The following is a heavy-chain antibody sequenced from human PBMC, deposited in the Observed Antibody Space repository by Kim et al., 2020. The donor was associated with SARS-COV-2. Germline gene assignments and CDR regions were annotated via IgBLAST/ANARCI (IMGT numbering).Heavy chain of an antibody. V-gene: IGHV4-34*01. Sequence: SETLSLSCGVFGGSFSGFYWTWIRQPPGKGLEWIGEINDSGITNYNPSLKSRVTIFVDMSKNQLSLRLSSVTAADTAVYYCARLDALRYCGGGSCPSF. CDR3: ARLDALRYCGGGSCPSF. J-gene: IGHJ3*01. CDR2: INDSGIT. CDR1: GGSFSGFY. D-gene: IGHD2-15*01.